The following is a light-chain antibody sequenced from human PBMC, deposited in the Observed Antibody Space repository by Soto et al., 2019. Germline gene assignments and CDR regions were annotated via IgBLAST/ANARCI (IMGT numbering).Light chain of an antibody. Sequence: DIQMTQSPSTLSASVRDRVTITCRASQSISNRLAWYQQKPGKAPKVVIYDASSLESGVPSRFSGSGSGTEFILTINSLQPDDFATYCCQHYGGMWAFGQGTKVEIK. V-gene: IGKV1-5*01. CDR3: QHYGGMWA. J-gene: IGKJ1*01. CDR1: QSISNR. CDR2: DAS.